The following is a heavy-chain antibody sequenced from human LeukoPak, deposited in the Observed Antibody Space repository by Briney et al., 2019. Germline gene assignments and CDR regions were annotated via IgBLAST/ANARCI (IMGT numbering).Heavy chain of an antibody. V-gene: IGHV3-30-3*01. J-gene: IGHJ6*02. D-gene: IGHD6-6*01. CDR3: ARAGSSFNYYYYYGMDV. CDR1: GFTFSSYA. Sequence: PGRSLRLSCAASGFTFSSYAMHWVRQAPGKGLEWVAVISCDGSNKYYADSVKGRFTISRDNSKNTLYLQMNSLRAEDTAVYYCARAGSSFNYYYYYGMDVWGQGTTVTVSS. CDR2: ISCDGSNK.